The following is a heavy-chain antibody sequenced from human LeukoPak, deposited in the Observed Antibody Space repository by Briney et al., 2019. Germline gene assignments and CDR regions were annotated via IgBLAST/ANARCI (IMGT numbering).Heavy chain of an antibody. J-gene: IGHJ4*02. V-gene: IGHV1-2*06. CDR1: GYTFTGYY. Sequence: ASVKVSCKASGYTFTGYYMHWVRQAPGQGLEWMGRINPNSGGTNYAQKFQGRVTITADESTSTAYMELSSLRSEDTAVYYCARVYSSGWYPGNTWPFDYWGQGTLVTVSS. CDR2: INPNSGGT. CDR3: ARVYSSGWYPGNTWPFDY. D-gene: IGHD6-19*01.